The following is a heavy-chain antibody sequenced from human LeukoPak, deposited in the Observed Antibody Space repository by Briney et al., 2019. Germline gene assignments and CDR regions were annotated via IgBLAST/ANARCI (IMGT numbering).Heavy chain of an antibody. J-gene: IGHJ4*02. Sequence: SGPTLVKPTQTLTLTCTFSGFSLSTSGVGVGWIRQPPGKALEWLALIYWDEDKRYSPSLKSRPTITKETSKNQVVLPMTNMDPVDTATYYCAHRTHIYGLDYWGQGTLVTVSS. D-gene: IGHD4-17*01. CDR2: IYWDEDK. CDR1: GFSLSTSGVG. V-gene: IGHV2-5*02. CDR3: AHRTHIYGLDY.